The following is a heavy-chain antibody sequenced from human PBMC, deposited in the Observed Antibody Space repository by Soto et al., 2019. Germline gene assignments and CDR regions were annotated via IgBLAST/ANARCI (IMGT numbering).Heavy chain of an antibody. CDR2: LYIGTIYYSGNT. V-gene: IGHV4-39*01. J-gene: IGHJ3*02. D-gene: IGHD3-10*01. Sequence: PSETLSLTCTVSGDSPSSSNSHWGWTRQAPGKGLEYIGSLYIGTIYYSGNTYYNPSLKSRVTISVDTSKNQFSLRLSSVTAADTGVYSCARYDRMNMTPYYPESFHIWGQGTMVTVS. CDR1: GDSPSSSNSH. CDR3: ARYDRMNMTPYYPESFHI.